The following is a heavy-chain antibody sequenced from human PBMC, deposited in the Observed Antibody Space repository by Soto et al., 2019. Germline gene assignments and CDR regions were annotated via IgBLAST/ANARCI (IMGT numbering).Heavy chain of an antibody. D-gene: IGHD3-22*01. Sequence: PGGSLRLSCVASGISITNYAMSWVRQAPGKGLEWVSSIRDSGGDTTFADSVRGRFTISRDNSKNTLYLQMNSLRVEDTAVYYCATEYYYDSSGYGYWGQGTLVTVSS. CDR3: ATEYYYDSSGYGY. V-gene: IGHV3-23*01. CDR1: GISITNYA. CDR2: IRDSGGDT. J-gene: IGHJ4*02.